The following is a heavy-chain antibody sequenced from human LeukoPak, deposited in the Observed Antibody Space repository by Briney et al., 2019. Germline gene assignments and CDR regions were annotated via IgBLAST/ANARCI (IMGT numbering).Heavy chain of an antibody. V-gene: IGHV3-66*02. CDR3: ARGYCSSTSCYWGMDV. J-gene: IGHJ6*02. Sequence: GGSLRLSCAASGFTVSSNYMSWVRQAPGKGLEWVSVIYSGGSTYYADSVKGRFTISRDNSKNTLYLQMNSLRAEDTAVYYCARGYCSSTSCYWGMDVWGQGTTVTVSS. D-gene: IGHD2-2*01. CDR2: IYSGGST. CDR1: GFTVSSNY.